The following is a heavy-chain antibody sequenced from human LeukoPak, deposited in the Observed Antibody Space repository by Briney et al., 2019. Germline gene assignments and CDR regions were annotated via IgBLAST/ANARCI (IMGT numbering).Heavy chain of an antibody. CDR2: ISYDGSNK. V-gene: IGHV3-30-3*01. CDR3: ARDSGDGHNWPGHFDY. D-gene: IGHD5-24*01. Sequence: GGSLRLSCAASGFTFSSYAMHWVRQAPGKGLEWVAVISYDGSNKYYADSVKGRFTISRDNSKNTLYLQMNSLRAEDTAVHYCARDSGDGHNWPGHFDYWGQGTLVTVSS. CDR1: GFTFSSYA. J-gene: IGHJ4*02.